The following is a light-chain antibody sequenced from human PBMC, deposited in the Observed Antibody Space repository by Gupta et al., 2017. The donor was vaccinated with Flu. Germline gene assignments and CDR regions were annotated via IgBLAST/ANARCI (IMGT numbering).Light chain of an antibody. Sequence: DIQLTQSPSFLSSSVGDRVTITCRASQGIRDYFAWHQQSPGKAPRLLIYAASTRQSEVPSRFSGSGSGTEFTLTIKSLQTEDFGTYYCQHRNTSPQTFGQGTKVEIK. CDR2: AAS. V-gene: IGKV1-9*01. J-gene: IGKJ2*01. CDR3: QHRNTSPQT. CDR1: QGIRDY.